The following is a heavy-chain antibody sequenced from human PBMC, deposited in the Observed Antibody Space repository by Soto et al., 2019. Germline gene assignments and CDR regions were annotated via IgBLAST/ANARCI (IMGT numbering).Heavy chain of an antibody. CDR2: INAGNGNT. J-gene: IGHJ6*03. CDR1: GYTFTSYA. Sequence: GASVKVSCKASGYTFTSYAMHWVRQAPGQRLEWMGWINAGNGNTKYSQKFQGRVTITRDTSAGTAYMELSSLRSEDTAVYYCARGELLWFGELFPAYMDVWGKGTTVTVSS. CDR3: ARGELLWFGELFPAYMDV. V-gene: IGHV1-3*01. D-gene: IGHD3-10*01.